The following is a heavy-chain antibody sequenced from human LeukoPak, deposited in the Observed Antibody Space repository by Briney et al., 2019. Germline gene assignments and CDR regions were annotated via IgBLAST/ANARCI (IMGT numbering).Heavy chain of an antibody. V-gene: IGHV3-21*01. Sequence: GGSLRLSCAASGFTFSSYSMNWVRQAPGKGLELVSSISSSSYIYYADSVKGRFTISRDNAKNSLYLQMNSLRAEDTAVYYCARDRKQWLVASLDWYFDLWDRGTLVTVSS. J-gene: IGHJ2*01. CDR2: ISSSSYI. CDR3: ARDRKQWLVASLDWYFDL. D-gene: IGHD6-19*01. CDR1: GFTFSSYS.